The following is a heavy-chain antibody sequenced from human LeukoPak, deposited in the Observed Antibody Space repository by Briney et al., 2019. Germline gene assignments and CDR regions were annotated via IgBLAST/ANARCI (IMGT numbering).Heavy chain of an antibody. Sequence: GRSLRLSCAASGFTFSSYGMHWVRQAPGKGLEWVAVISYDGSNKYYADSVKGRFTISRDKSKNTLYLQMNSLRAEDTAVYYCARNFRDGYNNSFDYWGQGTLVTVSS. CDR3: ARNFRDGYNNSFDY. J-gene: IGHJ4*02. CDR1: GFTFSSYG. CDR2: ISYDGSNK. V-gene: IGHV3-30*03. D-gene: IGHD5-24*01.